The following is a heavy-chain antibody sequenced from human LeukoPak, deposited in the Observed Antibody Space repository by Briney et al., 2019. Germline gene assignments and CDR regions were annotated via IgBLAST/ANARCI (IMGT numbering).Heavy chain of an antibody. CDR1: GGSISSSSYY. CDR2: IYHSGST. CDR3: ARQLGYCSGGSCYPLDY. J-gene: IGHJ4*02. Sequence: TSETLSLTCTVSGGSISSSSYYWGWIRQPPGKGLEWIGSIYHSGSTYYNPSLKSRVTISVDTSKNQFSLKLSSVTAADTAVYYCARQLGYCSGGSCYPLDYWGQGTLVTVSS. D-gene: IGHD2-15*01. V-gene: IGHV4-39*01.